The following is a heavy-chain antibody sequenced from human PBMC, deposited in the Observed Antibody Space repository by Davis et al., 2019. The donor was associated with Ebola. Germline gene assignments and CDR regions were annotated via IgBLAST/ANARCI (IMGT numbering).Heavy chain of an antibody. CDR2: IYYSGST. CDR1: GGSISSSSYY. J-gene: IGHJ3*02. CDR3: ARGGITMIVVVITRGFAFDI. D-gene: IGHD3-22*01. Sequence: PSETLSLTCTVSGGSISSSSYYWGWIRQPPGKGLEWIGSIYYSGSTNYNPSLKSRVTISVDTSKNQFSLKLSSVTAADTAVYYCARGGITMIVVVITRGFAFDIWGQGTMVTVSS. V-gene: IGHV4-39*07.